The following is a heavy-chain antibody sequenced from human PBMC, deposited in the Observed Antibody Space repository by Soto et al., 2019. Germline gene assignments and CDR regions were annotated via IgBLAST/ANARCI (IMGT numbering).Heavy chain of an antibody. Sequence: SETLSLTCTVSGGSISSYYWSWIRQPPGKGLEWIGYIYYSGSTNYNPSLKSRVTISVDTSKNQFSLKLSSVTAADTAVYYCARAYRQYYDSSGYYWGHDAFDIWGQGTMVTVS. J-gene: IGHJ3*02. CDR3: ARAYRQYYDSSGYYWGHDAFDI. CDR1: GGSISSYY. CDR2: IYYSGST. D-gene: IGHD3-22*01. V-gene: IGHV4-59*01.